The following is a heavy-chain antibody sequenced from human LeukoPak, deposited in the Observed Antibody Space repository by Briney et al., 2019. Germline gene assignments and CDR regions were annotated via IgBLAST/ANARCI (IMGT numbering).Heavy chain of an antibody. CDR3: ARGLPAGSYYYYYMDV. V-gene: IGHV1-2*06. J-gene: IGHJ6*03. CDR2: INPNSGGT. D-gene: IGHD2-2*01. CDR1: GYTFTGCY. Sequence: ASVKVSCKASGYTFTGCYMHWVRQAPGQGLEWMGRINPNSGGTNYAQKFQGRVTMTRDTSISTAYMELSRLRSDDTAVYYCARGLPAGSYYYYYMDVWGKGTTVTVSS.